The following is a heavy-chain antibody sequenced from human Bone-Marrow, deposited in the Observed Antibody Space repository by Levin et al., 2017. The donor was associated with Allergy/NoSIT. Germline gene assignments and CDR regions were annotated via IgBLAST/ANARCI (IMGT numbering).Heavy chain of an antibody. CDR2: ISGSGGTT. J-gene: IGHJ3*01. Sequence: GGSLRLSCAASGFTSSNYVMSWVRQAPGKGLEWVSTISGSGGTTFYTDSVKGRFTISRDNSRNTLYLQMNSLRGEDTALYYCAKDLLEYNWNSEGHDAFDVWGQGTMVTVSS. CDR3: AKDLLEYNWNSEGHDAFDV. CDR1: GFTSSNYV. D-gene: IGHD1-7*01. V-gene: IGHV3-23*01.